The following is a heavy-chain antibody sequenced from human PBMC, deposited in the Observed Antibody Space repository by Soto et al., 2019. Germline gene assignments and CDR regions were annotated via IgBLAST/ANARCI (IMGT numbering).Heavy chain of an antibody. J-gene: IGHJ6*01. CDR2: ISYDGSNK. CDR1: GFTFSSYA. V-gene: IGHV3-30-3*01. D-gene: IGHD4-17*01. Sequence: QVQLVESGGGVVQPGRSLRLSCAASGFTFSSYAMHWVRQAPGKGLEWVAVISYDGSNKYYADSVKGRFTISRDNSKNTLYLQMNSLRAEDTAVYYCARPMTTVHFYYDYYGMDVW. CDR3: ARPMTTVHFYYDYYGMDV.